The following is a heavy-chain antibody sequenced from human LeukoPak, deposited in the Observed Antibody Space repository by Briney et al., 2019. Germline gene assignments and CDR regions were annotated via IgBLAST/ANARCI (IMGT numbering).Heavy chain of an antibody. V-gene: IGHV4-59*12. CDR2: IYYSGST. D-gene: IGHD4-23*01. Sequence: SETLSLTCTVSAGSISTYYWSWIRQPPGKGLEWIGYIYYSGSTNYNPSLKSRVTISVDKSKNQFSLKLSSVTAADTAVYYCASGKRKMNPMAVDYWGQGTLVTVSS. J-gene: IGHJ4*02. CDR1: AGSISTYY. CDR3: ASGKRKMNPMAVDY.